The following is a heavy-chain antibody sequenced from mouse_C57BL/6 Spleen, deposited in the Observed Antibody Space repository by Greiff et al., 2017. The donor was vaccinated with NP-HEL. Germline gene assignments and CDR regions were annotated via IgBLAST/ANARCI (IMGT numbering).Heavy chain of an antibody. D-gene: IGHD1-3*01. V-gene: IGHV1-82*01. CDR2: IYPGDGDT. J-gene: IGHJ4*01. CDR3: ARITYAMDY. Sequence: VQLQQSGPELVKPGASVKISCKASGYAFSSSWMNWVKQRPGKGLEWIGRIYPGDGDTNYNGKFKGKATLTADKSSSTAYMQLSSLTSEDSAVYFCARITYAMDYWGQGTSVTVSS. CDR1: GYAFSSSW.